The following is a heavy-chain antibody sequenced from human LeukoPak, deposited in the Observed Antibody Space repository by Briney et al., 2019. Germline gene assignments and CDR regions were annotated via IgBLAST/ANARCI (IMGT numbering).Heavy chain of an antibody. CDR2: INHSGST. D-gene: IGHD3-10*01. CDR3: ARDHYGSGSYKSYFDY. CDR1: GGSFSGYY. Sequence: PSETLSLTCAVYGGSFSGYYWSWIRQPPGKGLEWIGEINHSGSTNYNPSLKSRVIISVDNSKNLLSLKLTSVTAADTAVYFCARDHYGSGSYKSYFDYWGQGTQVTVSS. V-gene: IGHV4-34*01. J-gene: IGHJ4*02.